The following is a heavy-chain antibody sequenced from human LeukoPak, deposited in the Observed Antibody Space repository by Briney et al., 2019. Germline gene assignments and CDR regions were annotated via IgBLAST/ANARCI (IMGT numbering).Heavy chain of an antibody. CDR3: AISSSGDNVYYYGMDV. Sequence: GGSLRLPCAASGFTVSSNYMRWVRQAPGKGLEWVSLIYSDGSTYYADSVKGRFSISRHNSKNTLYLQMNSLRAEDTAVYYCAISSSGDNVYYYGMDVWGQGTTVTVSS. CDR1: GFTVSSNY. V-gene: IGHV3-53*04. CDR2: IYSDGST. J-gene: IGHJ6*02. D-gene: IGHD6-25*01.